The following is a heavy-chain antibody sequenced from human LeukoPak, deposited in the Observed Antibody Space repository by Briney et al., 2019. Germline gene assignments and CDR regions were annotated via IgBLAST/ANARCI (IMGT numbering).Heavy chain of an antibody. CDR2: INPNSGGT. D-gene: IGHD3-16*01. Sequence: ASVKVSYKASGYTFTGYYMHWVRQAPGQGLEWMGWINPNSGGTNYAQKFQGRVTMTRDTSISTAYMELSRLRSDDTAVYYCSVSNYYFDYWGQGTLVTVSS. J-gene: IGHJ4*02. V-gene: IGHV1-2*02. CDR1: GYTFTGYY. CDR3: SVSNYYFDY.